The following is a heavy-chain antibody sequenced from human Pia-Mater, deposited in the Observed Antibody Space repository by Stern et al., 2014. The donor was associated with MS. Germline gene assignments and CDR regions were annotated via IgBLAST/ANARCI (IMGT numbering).Heavy chain of an antibody. J-gene: IGHJ6*02. CDR1: GFTFSSFA. CDR3: AKFSLSGVDLLYGLDV. V-gene: IGHV3-30*18. Sequence: VQLVESGGGVVQPGRSLRLSCGASGFTFSSFAMHWVRQAPGKGLEWVAVISYDGSKEGYVDSVKGRFTISRDNSKNSLYLQMNRLRHEDTAVYYCAKFSLSGVDLLYGLDVWGQGTTVIVSS. D-gene: IGHD3-3*01. CDR2: ISYDGSKE.